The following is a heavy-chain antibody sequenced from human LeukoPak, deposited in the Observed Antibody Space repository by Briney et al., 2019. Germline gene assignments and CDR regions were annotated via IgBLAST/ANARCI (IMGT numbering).Heavy chain of an antibody. CDR1: GYTFTGYY. J-gene: IGHJ4*02. D-gene: IGHD3-10*01. CDR3: ARGGYFGSETYDY. V-gene: IGHV1-2*02. Sequence: ASVKVSCKASGYTFTGYYIHWVRQAPGQGLEWMGWLNPNSGGTDYAQKFRGRVTMTRDTSTSTAYMELRWLTSDDTAVYHCARGGYFGSETYDYWGQGTLVTVSS. CDR2: LNPNSGGT.